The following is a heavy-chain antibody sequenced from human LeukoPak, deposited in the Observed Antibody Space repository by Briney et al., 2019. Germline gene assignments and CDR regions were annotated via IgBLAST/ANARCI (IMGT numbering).Heavy chain of an antibody. CDR2: ISGSGGST. V-gene: IGHV3-23*01. CDR1: GFTFSSYG. CDR3: AKVGSITTVRGAQKRKYYYYYMDV. D-gene: IGHD3-10*01. J-gene: IGHJ6*03. Sequence: GGSLRLSCAASGFTFSSYGMSWVRQAPGKGLEWVSAISGSGGSTYYADSVKGRFTISRDNSKNTLYLQMNSLRAEDTAVYYCAKVGSITTVRGAQKRKYYYYYMDVWGKGTTVTISS.